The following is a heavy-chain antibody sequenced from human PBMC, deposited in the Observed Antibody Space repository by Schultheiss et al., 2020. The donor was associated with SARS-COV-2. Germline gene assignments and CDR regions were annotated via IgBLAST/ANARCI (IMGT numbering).Heavy chain of an antibody. CDR2: ISGSGGST. Sequence: GGSLRLSCAASGFTFSSYAMSWVRQAPGKGLEWVSAISGSGGSTYYADSVKGRFTISRDNSKNTLYLQMNSLRAEDTAVYYCANWGVSYYYDSSGYPYYFDYWGQGTLVTVSS. D-gene: IGHD3-22*01. CDR1: GFTFSSYA. V-gene: IGHV3-23*01. J-gene: IGHJ4*02. CDR3: ANWGVSYYYDSSGYPYYFDY.